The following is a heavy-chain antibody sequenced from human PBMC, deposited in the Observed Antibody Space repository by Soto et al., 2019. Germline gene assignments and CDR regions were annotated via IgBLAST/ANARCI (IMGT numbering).Heavy chain of an antibody. CDR1: GGTFSSYS. V-gene: IGHV1-69*13. CDR2: IIPIFGTA. D-gene: IGHD6-6*01. Sequence: VKVSCKASGGTFSSYSISWVRQAPGQGLEWMGGIIPIFGTANYAQKFQGRVTITADESTSTAYMGLSSLRSEDTAVYYCAIEYSSSPPYYPIGYWGQGTLVTFSS. J-gene: IGHJ4*02. CDR3: AIEYSSSPPYYPIGY.